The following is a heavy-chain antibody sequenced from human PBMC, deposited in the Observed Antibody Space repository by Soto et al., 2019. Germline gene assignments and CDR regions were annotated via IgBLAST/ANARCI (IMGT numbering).Heavy chain of an antibody. Sequence: SQTLSLTCAISGDSVSSNSAAWNWIRQSPSRGLEWLGRTYYRSKWYNDYAVSVKSRITINPDTSKNQFSLQLNSVTPEDMAVYYCARDRKQQLVREPYYYYYGMDVWGQGTTVTVSS. CDR2: TYYRSKWYN. CDR3: ARDRKQQLVREPYYYYYGMDV. J-gene: IGHJ6*02. CDR1: GDSVSSNSAA. V-gene: IGHV6-1*01. D-gene: IGHD6-13*01.